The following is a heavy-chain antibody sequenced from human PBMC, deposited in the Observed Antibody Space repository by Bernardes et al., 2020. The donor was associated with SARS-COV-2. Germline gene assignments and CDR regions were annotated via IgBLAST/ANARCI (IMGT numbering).Heavy chain of an antibody. J-gene: IGHJ4*02. V-gene: IGHV1-2*02. CDR3: ARYLGGSDYFDY. Sequence: ASVKVSCMASGYTFTGYYLHWVRQAPGQGLEWMGWMNSNSGGTKYEQKFQGRVTMSRDTSITTAYMEVSGLRSDDTAVYYCARYLGGSDYFDYWGQGTLVTVSS. CDR1: GYTFTGYY. CDR2: MNSNSGGT. D-gene: IGHD1-26*01.